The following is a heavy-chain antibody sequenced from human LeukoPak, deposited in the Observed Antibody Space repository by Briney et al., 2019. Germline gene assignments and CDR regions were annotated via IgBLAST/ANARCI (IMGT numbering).Heavy chain of an antibody. Sequence: SETLSLTCAVSGGSISSGGYSWSWIRQPPGKGLEWIGYTYHSGSTYYNPSLKSRVTISVDRSKNQFSLKLSSVTAADTAVYYCARGNDGGNFHFDYWGQGTLVTVSS. CDR3: ARGNDGGNFHFDY. CDR1: GGSISSGGYS. V-gene: IGHV4-30-2*01. J-gene: IGHJ4*02. CDR2: TYHSGST. D-gene: IGHD2-21*02.